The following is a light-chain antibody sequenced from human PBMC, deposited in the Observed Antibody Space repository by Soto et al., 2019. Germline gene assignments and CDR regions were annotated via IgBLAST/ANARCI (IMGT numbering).Light chain of an antibody. CDR3: SSYTSSGTWV. J-gene: IGLJ2*01. Sequence: QSALTQPASVSGSPGQSIAISCTGTSSDVGGYNFVSWYQQHPGKAPKLMIYEVNNRPSGVSNRFSGSKSGNTASLTISGLQAEDEADCYCSSYTSSGTWVFGGGTKLTVL. CDR2: EVN. V-gene: IGLV2-14*01. CDR1: SSDVGGYNF.